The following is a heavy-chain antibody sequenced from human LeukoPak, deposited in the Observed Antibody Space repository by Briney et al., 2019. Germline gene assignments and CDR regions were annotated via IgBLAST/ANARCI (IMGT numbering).Heavy chain of an antibody. V-gene: IGHV4-61*02. CDR3: ARGGYCGGDCYFYY. CDR2: VYSSGST. J-gene: IGHJ4*02. Sequence: PSETLSLTCTVSGGSISSGSYYWSWIQQPAGRGLEWIGRVYSSGSTNYNPSLKSRVSISVDTSKNQFSLRLSSVTAADTAVYYCARGGYCGGDCYFYYWGQGTLVTVSS. D-gene: IGHD2-21*02. CDR1: GGSISSGSYY.